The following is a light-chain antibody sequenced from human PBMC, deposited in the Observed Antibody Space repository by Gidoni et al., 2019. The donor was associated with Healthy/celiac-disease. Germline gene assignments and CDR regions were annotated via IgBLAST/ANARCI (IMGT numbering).Light chain of an antibody. Sequence: EIVLTPSPGTLSLSPGERATLSCRASQSVSSSYLAWYQQKPGQAPRLLIYGASSRATGIPDRFSGSGSGTDFTLTISRLEPEDVAVYYCQQYGSSPPYTFXQXTKLEIK. V-gene: IGKV3-20*01. J-gene: IGKJ2*01. CDR2: GAS. CDR3: QQYGSSPPYT. CDR1: QSVSSSY.